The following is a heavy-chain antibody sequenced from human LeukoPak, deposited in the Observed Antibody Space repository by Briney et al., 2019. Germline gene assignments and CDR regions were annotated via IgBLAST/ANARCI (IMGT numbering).Heavy chain of an antibody. CDR1: GFTFGDYA. CDR3: TRVRSGNDFDY. Sequence: GGSLRLSCTASGFTFGDYAMSWVRQAPGKGLEWVGFIRSKAYGGTTQYAASVKGRFSISRDDSRSIAYLQMSSLKTEDTAVYYCTRVRSGNDFDYWGQGTLVTVSS. CDR2: IRSKAYGGTT. V-gene: IGHV3-49*04. J-gene: IGHJ4*02. D-gene: IGHD3-10*01.